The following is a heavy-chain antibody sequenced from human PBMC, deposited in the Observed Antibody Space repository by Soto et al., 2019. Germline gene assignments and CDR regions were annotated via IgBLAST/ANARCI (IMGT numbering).Heavy chain of an antibody. CDR1: GGTFSSYA. V-gene: IGHV1-69*13. D-gene: IGHD4-17*01. J-gene: IGHJ4*02. Sequence: ASVKVSCKASGGTFSSYAISWVRQAPGQGLEWMGGIIPIFGSTNYAQKFQGRVTITADESTTTAYMELSSLRSDDTAVYYCAFSRSWGDYAQFDYWGQGILVTVSS. CDR3: AFSRSWGDYAQFDY. CDR2: IIPIFGST.